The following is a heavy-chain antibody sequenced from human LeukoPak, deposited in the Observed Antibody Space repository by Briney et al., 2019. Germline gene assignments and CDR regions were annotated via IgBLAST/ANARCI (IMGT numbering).Heavy chain of an antibody. CDR2: ISYIGST. CDR1: GGSTSSHY. CDR3: ARDPTTVTKGLDI. J-gene: IGHJ3*02. V-gene: IGHV4-59*11. Sequence: PSETLSLTCTVSGGSTSSHYWTWIRQPPGKGLEWIGYISYIGSTNYNPSLKSRVTISVDTSKNQFSLKLRSVTAADAAVYFCARDPTTVTKGLDIWGQGTMVTVSS. D-gene: IGHD4-17*01.